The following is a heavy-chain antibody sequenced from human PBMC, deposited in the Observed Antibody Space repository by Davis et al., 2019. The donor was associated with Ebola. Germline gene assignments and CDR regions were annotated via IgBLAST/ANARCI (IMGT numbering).Heavy chain of an antibody. CDR1: GYTFTSYD. CDR3: ARNGIAALPRGGAFDI. V-gene: IGHV1-8*03. Sequence: ASVKVSCKASGYTFTSYDINWVRQATGQGLEWMGWMNPNSGNTGYAQKFQGRVTITRNTSISTAYMELSSLRSEDTAVYYCARNGIAALPRGGAFDIWGQGTMVTVSS. J-gene: IGHJ3*02. CDR2: MNPNSGNT. D-gene: IGHD6-6*01.